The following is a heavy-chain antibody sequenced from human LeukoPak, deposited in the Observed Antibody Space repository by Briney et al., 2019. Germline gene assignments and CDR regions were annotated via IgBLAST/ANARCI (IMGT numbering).Heavy chain of an antibody. Sequence: PSETLSLTCTVSGGSISSNTYYWGWVRQPPGKGLEWIGYIYYSGSTNYNPSLKSRVTISVDTSKNQFSLKLSSVTAADTAVYYCARDRPVGWFDPWGQGTLVTVSS. J-gene: IGHJ5*02. CDR2: IYYSGST. V-gene: IGHV4-61*01. CDR3: ARDRPVGWFDP. CDR1: GGSISSNTYY.